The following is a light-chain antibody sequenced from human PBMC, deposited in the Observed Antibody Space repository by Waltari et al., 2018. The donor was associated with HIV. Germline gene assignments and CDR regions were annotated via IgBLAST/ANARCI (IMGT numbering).Light chain of an antibody. J-gene: IGKJ2*01. V-gene: IGKV1-39*01. CDR3: QQSSNTPRYT. CDR2: GAS. CDR1: QSITKS. Sequence: DIHMTQSPSSLSASVGDRVTIHFRASQSITKSLNGYQQRPGKAPKLLIYGASTLQSGVPSRFSGSGSGTDFTLNITGLQPEDFATYHCQQSSNTPRYTFGQGTKVEIK.